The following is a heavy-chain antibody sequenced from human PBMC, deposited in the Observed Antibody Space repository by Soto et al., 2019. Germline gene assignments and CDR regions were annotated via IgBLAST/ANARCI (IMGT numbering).Heavy chain of an antibody. Sequence: GGSLRLSCAASGFTFSSYAMHWVRQAPGKGLEWVAVISYDGSNKYYADSVKGRFTISRDNSKNTLYLQMNSLRAEDTAVYYCARDIAAAGSFDYWGQGTLVTLSS. D-gene: IGHD6-13*01. CDR2: ISYDGSNK. CDR1: GFTFSSYA. J-gene: IGHJ4*02. V-gene: IGHV3-30-3*01. CDR3: ARDIAAAGSFDY.